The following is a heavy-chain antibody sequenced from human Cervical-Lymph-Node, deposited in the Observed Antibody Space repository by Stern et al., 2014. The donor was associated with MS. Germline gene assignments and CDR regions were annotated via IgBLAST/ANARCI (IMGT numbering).Heavy chain of an antibody. J-gene: IGHJ6*02. D-gene: IGHD5-12*01. CDR2: IYNSGST. CDR1: GYSISSGYY. Sequence: QLQLQESGPGLVKPSETLSLTCTVSGYSISSGYYWGWIRQPPGKGLEWIGSIYNSGSTYYNPSLKSRVTISVETSKHKLSLTLSSVTAADTAVYYCASIGAVATTYYYYYGMDVWGQGTTVTVSS. CDR3: ASIGAVATTYYYYYGMDV. V-gene: IGHV4-38-2*02.